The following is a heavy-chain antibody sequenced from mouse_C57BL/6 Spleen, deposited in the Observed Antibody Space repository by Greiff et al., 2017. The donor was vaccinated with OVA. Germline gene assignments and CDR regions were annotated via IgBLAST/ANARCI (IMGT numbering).Heavy chain of an antibody. V-gene: IGHV1-69*01. Sequence: VQLQQPGAELVMPGASVKLSCKASGYTFTSYWMHWVKQRPGQGLEWIGEIDPSDSYTNYNQKFKGKSTLTVDKSSSTAYMQLSSLTSEDSAVYYCARSRAGIYDYDEGDYWGQGTTLTVSS. CDR3: ARSRAGIYDYDEGDY. CDR1: GYTFTSYW. D-gene: IGHD2-4*01. J-gene: IGHJ2*01. CDR2: IDPSDSYT.